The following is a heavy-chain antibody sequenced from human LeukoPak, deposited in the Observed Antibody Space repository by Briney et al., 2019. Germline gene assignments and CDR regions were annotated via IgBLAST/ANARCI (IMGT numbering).Heavy chain of an antibody. D-gene: IGHD1-26*01. J-gene: IGHJ4*02. Sequence: KVSCKASGGTFSNYAISWVRQAPGEGLEWMGGIIPIFGRAIYAQKWQGRVKITADESTTTAYMELSSLRSEDTAVYYCARDSGSYYADVDYWGQGTLVTVSS. CDR1: GGTFSNYA. V-gene: IGHV1-69*01. CDR2: IIPIFGRA. CDR3: ARDSGSYYADVDY.